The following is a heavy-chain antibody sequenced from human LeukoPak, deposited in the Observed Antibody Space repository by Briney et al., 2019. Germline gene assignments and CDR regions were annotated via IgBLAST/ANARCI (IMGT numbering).Heavy chain of an antibody. D-gene: IGHD3-10*01. CDR3: ASNYGSGSYVLDY. CDR2: INHSGST. V-gene: IGHV4-39*07. CDR1: GGSISSSSYY. Sequence: PSETLSLTCTVSGGSISSSSYYWSWIRQPPGKGLEWIGEINHSGSTNYNPSLKSRVTISVDTSKNQFSLKLSSVTAADTAVYYCASNYGSGSYVLDYWGQGTLVTVSS. J-gene: IGHJ4*02.